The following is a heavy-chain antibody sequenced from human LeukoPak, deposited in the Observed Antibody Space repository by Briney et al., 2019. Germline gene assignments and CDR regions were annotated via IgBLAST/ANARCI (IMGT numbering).Heavy chain of an antibody. CDR1: GYTFTGYY. CDR2: ISPSSGGT. V-gene: IGHV1-2*06. D-gene: IGHD3-22*01. Sequence: ASVKVSCKASGYTFTGYYIHWVRQTPGQGLEWMGRISPSSGGTNYAQKFQGRVTMTGDTSISTAYMELRRLGSDDTAVYYCAREGDNSGYQPFDYWGQGTLITVSS. CDR3: AREGDNSGYQPFDY. J-gene: IGHJ4*02.